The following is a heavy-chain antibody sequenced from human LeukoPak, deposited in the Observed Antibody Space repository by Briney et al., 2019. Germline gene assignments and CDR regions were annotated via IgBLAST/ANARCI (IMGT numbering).Heavy chain of an antibody. J-gene: IGHJ4*02. D-gene: IGHD3-10*01. CDR2: IKQDGSEE. V-gene: IGHV3-7*01. CDR1: GFTFSSYW. Sequence: GGSLRLSCAASGFTFSSYWMSWVRQAPGKGLEWVANIKQDGSEEYYVDSVKGRFTISRDNAKNSLYLQMNSLRAEDTAVYYCARLPVSGSYYTPLDYWGQGTLVTVSS. CDR3: ARLPVSGSYYTPLDY.